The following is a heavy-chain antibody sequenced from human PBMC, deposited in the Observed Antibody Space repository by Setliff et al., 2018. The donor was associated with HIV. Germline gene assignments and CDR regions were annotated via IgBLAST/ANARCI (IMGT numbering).Heavy chain of an antibody. D-gene: IGHD4-17*01. CDR3: ARDPPGYGDSKDY. V-gene: IGHV4-61*01. CDR2: IDYSGST. J-gene: IGHJ4*02. Sequence: TLSLTCSVSGGSVGSGSYYWSWIRQSPGKGLEWLGYIDYSGSTTYNPSLRSRVTISIDTSKNQFSLNLRSVTAADTAVYYCARDPPGYGDSKDYWGQGKLVTVSS. CDR1: GGSVGSGSYY.